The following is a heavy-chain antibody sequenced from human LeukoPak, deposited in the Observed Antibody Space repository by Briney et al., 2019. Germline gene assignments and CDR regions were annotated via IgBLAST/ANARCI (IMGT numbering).Heavy chain of an antibody. D-gene: IGHD2-21*02. Sequence: GSLRLSCAASGFTFPNYGMSWVRQAPGKGLEWVANIKQDGGETSYVDSVKGRFTISRDNAKNSLHLQMSSLRVEDTAVYYCARERFVWCDTDCYYLDKWGPGTLVTVAS. V-gene: IGHV3-7*01. J-gene: IGHJ4*02. CDR2: IKQDGGET. CDR1: GFTFPNYG. CDR3: ARERFVWCDTDCYYLDK.